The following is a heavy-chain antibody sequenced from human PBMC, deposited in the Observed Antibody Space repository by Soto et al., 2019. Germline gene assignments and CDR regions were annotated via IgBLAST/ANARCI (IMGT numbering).Heavy chain of an antibody. D-gene: IGHD3-22*01. CDR2: ISGRGGAT. V-gene: IGHV3-23*01. J-gene: IGHJ6*02. CDR3: AKDGWKNYYDTSGYRYGMDV. CDR1: GFTFSTYA. Sequence: EVQLLESGGGLVQPGGSLRLSCAASGFTFSTYAMNWVRQAPGKGLEWVSAISGRGGATYYADSVKGRFTISRDNSKNTLYLRMNSLRAEDTAVYYCAKDGWKNYYDTSGYRYGMDVWGQGTTVTVSS.